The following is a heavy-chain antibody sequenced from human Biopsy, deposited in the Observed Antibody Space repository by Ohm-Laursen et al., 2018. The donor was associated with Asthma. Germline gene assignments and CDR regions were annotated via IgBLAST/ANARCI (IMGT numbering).Heavy chain of an antibody. Sequence: GSLRLSCSAPGFTFRDYYMTWIRQAPGKGLEWVAYISSRGSNIFYADSVKGRFTISRDNAKKSLFLEMNSLTVEDTAVYFCARGYSTSWYFGYWGQGTLVTASS. CDR2: ISSRGSNI. V-gene: IGHV3-11*01. J-gene: IGHJ4*02. CDR1: GFTFRDYY. D-gene: IGHD6-13*01. CDR3: ARGYSTSWYFGY.